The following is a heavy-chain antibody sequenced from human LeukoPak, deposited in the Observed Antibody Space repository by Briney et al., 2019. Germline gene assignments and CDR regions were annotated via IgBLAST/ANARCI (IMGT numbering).Heavy chain of an antibody. J-gene: IGHJ3*02. D-gene: IGHD1-26*01. CDR2: IFPGDSDT. V-gene: IGHV5-51*01. CDR1: GYNFNTSW. CDR3: AREGARDYFDI. Sequence: NRGESLKISCKGSGYNFNTSWIGWVRQMPGKGLEWMGVIFPGDSDTRYSPSFQGQVTISAVKPISTAYLQWSSLKASDTAMYYCAREGARDYFDIWGQGTMVIVSS.